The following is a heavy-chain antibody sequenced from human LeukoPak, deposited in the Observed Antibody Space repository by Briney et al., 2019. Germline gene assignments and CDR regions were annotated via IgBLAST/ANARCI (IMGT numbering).Heavy chain of an antibody. V-gene: IGHV3-7*04. D-gene: IGHD6-19*01. Sequence: GGSLRLSCAASGFTSSSYWMSWVRQAPGKGLEWVANIKQDGSEKYYVDSVKGRFTISRDNAKNSLYLQMNSLRAEDTAVYYCARELDHGGSASYWGQGTLVTVSS. CDR2: IKQDGSEK. J-gene: IGHJ4*02. CDR1: GFTSSSYW. CDR3: ARELDHGGSASY.